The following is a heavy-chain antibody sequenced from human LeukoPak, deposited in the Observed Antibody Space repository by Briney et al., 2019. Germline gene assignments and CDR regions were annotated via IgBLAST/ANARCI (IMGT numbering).Heavy chain of an antibody. D-gene: IGHD3-10*01. CDR1: GDSFTYFY. Sequence: SETLSLTCSVSGDSFTYFYWSWIRQAAGKGLEWIGRISSSGSTDYNASLKSRVTISVDTSKNQFSLKLSSVTAADTAVYYCARRPPAYYQGSGTYFKGGFDYWGQGTLVTVSS. CDR2: ISSSGST. J-gene: IGHJ4*02. V-gene: IGHV4-4*07. CDR3: ARRPPAYYQGSGTYFKGGFDY.